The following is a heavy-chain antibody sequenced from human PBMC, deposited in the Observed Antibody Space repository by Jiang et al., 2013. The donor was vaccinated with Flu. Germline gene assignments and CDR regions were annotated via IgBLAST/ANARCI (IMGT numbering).Heavy chain of an antibody. CDR2: IYHSGST. D-gene: IGHD3-10*01. V-gene: IGHV4-38-2*01. CDR1: GYSISSGYY. CDR3: ARPLGGAYYFDY. J-gene: IGHJ4*02. Sequence: LLKPSETLSLTCAVSGYSISSGYYWGWIRQPPGKGLEWIGSIYHSGSTYYNPSLKSRVTISVDTSKNQFSLKLSSVTAADTAVYYCARPLGGAYYFDYWGQGTLVTVSS.